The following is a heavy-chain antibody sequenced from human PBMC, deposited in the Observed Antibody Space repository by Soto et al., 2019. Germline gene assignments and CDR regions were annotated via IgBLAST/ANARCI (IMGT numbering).Heavy chain of an antibody. J-gene: IGHJ4*02. Sequence: EVQLLESGGGLVQPGGSLRLSCVASGFTFSTYAMAWVRQAPGKGLEWVSAISGGGDGTYKPDSGKGRFTISRDNSRNTLDPQLNCLRAEDTALYFCAKAFDASGYTYERAFDYWGQGTLVTVSS. CDR1: GFTFSTYA. V-gene: IGHV3-23*01. D-gene: IGHD3-22*01. CDR3: AKAFDASGYTYERAFDY. CDR2: ISGGGDGT.